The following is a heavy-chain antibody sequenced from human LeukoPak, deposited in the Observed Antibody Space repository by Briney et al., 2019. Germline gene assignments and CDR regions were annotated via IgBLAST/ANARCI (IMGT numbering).Heavy chain of an antibody. CDR3: TRSGPPDPY. CDR1: GLTVSSND. CDR2: FYSGGSA. D-gene: IGHD1-14*01. J-gene: IGHJ3*01. V-gene: IGHV3-53*01. Sequence: GGSLRLFCAVSGLTVSSNDMRGAGQARGKALEWVSVFYSGGSAYYAASVKGRLNISRDNSKNTLFLQMNSLRAEDTAIYYCTRSGPPDPYWGQGTMVTVSS.